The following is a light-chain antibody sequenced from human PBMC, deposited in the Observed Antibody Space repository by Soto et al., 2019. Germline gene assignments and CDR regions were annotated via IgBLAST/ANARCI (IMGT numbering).Light chain of an antibody. Sequence: DVVMTQSPLSLPVTLGQPASISCRSSQSLIYSDGNTYLNWFQQRPGQSPRRLIYKVSNRDSGVPDRFSGSGSAADFTLKISRVETEELGAYYCVQGNRSPWTFGQGTKVVIK. CDR3: VQGNRSPWT. CDR2: KVS. CDR1: QSLIYSDGNTY. J-gene: IGKJ1*01. V-gene: IGKV2-30*01.